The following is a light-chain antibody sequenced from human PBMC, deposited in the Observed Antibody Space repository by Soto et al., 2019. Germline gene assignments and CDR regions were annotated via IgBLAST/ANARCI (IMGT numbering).Light chain of an antibody. CDR3: QQYGSSPWT. J-gene: IGKJ1*01. Sequence: EMMLYQSLGTLSLSTEERATLSCRASQIIISSYLAWYQQKPGQAPRLLIYGASSRATGIPDRFSGSGSGTDFTLTISRLEPEDFAVYYCQQYGSSPWTFGQGTKVDI. CDR2: GAS. CDR1: QIIISSY. V-gene: IGKV3-20*01.